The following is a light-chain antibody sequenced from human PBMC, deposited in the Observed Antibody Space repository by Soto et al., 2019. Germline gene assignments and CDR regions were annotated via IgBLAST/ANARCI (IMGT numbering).Light chain of an antibody. CDR2: GTS. V-gene: IGKV3D-15*01. CDR1: QIISTN. J-gene: IGKJ1*01. Sequence: EVVLTQSPDTLSLSLGERATLSCRASQIISTNYLAWYQQRPGQTPRLLIYGTSNRATGVPARFSGSGSGTEFTLIISSLQSEDSAVYYCQQYNSWLWTFGQGTKVDIK. CDR3: QQYNSWLWT.